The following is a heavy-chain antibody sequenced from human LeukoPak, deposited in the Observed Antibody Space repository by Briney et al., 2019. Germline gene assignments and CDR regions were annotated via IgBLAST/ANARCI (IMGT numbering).Heavy chain of an antibody. CDR1: GYTFTTYF. CDR3: ARGPNYSYGLLDY. Sequence: ASVKVSCKAFGYTFTTYFIHWVRQAPGQGLEWMGMIKPLGGDTTYAQKFQGRATMTRDTSTSTVHMELRSLISEDTAVYFCARGPNYSYGLLDYWGQGTQVTVTS. V-gene: IGHV1-46*03. D-gene: IGHD5-18*01. J-gene: IGHJ4*02. CDR2: IKPLGGDT.